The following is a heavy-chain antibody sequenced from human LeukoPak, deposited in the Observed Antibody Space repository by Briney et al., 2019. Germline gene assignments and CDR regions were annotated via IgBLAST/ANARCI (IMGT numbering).Heavy chain of an antibody. CDR2: ISSSRSYI. V-gene: IGHV3-21*01. J-gene: IGHJ5*02. CDR3: ARDRPYDSSGYYYFSRWFDP. Sequence: PGGSLTLSCAASGFTFSSYSMNWVRQAPRKGLDGVSSISSSRSYIYYADSVKGRFTISRDNAKNSLYLQMNSLRAEDTAVYYCARDRPYDSSGYYYFSRWFDPWGQGTLVTVSS. D-gene: IGHD3-22*01. CDR1: GFTFSSYS.